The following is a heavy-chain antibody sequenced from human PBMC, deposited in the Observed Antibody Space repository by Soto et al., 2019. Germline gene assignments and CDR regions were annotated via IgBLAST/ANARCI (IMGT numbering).Heavy chain of an antibody. CDR3: TRDLQGPLDYGMDV. Sequence: GGSLRLSCADSGFTFSSYWMSWVRQAPGQGLEWVANVKYDGSQTYYVGSVKGRFTISRDNAKNSLYLQMNSLRAEDTAVYYCTRDLQGPLDYGMDVWGQGTTVTVSS. CDR2: VKYDGSQT. D-gene: IGHD1-1*01. V-gene: IGHV3-7*01. CDR1: GFTFSSYW. J-gene: IGHJ6*02.